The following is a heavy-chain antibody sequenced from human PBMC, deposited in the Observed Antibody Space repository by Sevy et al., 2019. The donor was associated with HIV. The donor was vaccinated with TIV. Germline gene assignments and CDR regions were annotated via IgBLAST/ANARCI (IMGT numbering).Heavy chain of an antibody. J-gene: IGHJ4*01. CDR3: AREGAWGGACYYFDH. Sequence: GGSLRLSCAASGFTFEDFGMSWVRQRPGKGLEWVCGIVGNGVSAGCADSMKGRFTISRDNAKNSLYLEMNSLRIEDTASYFCAREGAWGGACYYFDHWGHGILVTVSS. D-gene: IGHD2-21*02. V-gene: IGHV3-20*04. CDR1: GFTFEDFG. CDR2: IVGNGVSA.